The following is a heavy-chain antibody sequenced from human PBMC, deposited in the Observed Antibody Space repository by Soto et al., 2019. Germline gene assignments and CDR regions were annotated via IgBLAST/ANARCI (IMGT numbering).Heavy chain of an antibody. V-gene: IGHV5-51*01. J-gene: IGHJ6*02. CDR2: IYPGDSDT. D-gene: IGHD2-21*01. CDR3: ARLGDSRGYSYYYYGMDV. Sequence: GESLKISCKGSGYSFTSFWIGWVRQMPGKGLEWMGIIYPGDSDTRSSPSFQGQVTIPADKSISTDYLQWSSLKASDTAMYYCARLGDSRGYSYYYYGMDVWGQGTTVTVSS. CDR1: GYSFTSFW.